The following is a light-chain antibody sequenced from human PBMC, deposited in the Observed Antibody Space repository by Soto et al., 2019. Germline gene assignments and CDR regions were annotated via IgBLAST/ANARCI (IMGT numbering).Light chain of an antibody. CDR3: QQYDFLPLT. CDR1: QSVSRNY. CDR2: GAS. Sequence: EVVLTQSPGTLSLSPGDRATLSCRASQSVSRNYLAWYQQKPGQTPRLLIFGASNRAADIPARFSASGSGTDFTLTISGLEPHDFAVYYCQQYDFLPLTFGGGTRL. V-gene: IGKV3-20*01. J-gene: IGKJ4*01.